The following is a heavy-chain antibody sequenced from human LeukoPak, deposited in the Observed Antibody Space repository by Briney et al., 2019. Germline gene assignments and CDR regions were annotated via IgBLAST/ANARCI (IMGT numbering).Heavy chain of an antibody. J-gene: IGHJ3*02. CDR1: GFTVSSNY. Sequence: GGSLRLSCAASGFTVSSNYLTWVHQAPGKGLEWVSVIYSGGRTYYVDSVKGRFTSSRDNSKNTVHLQMNSLRAEDTAVYYCVRLRFGDAFDIWGQGTMVTVSS. D-gene: IGHD3-3*01. V-gene: IGHV3-53*01. CDR2: IYSGGRT. CDR3: VRLRFGDAFDI.